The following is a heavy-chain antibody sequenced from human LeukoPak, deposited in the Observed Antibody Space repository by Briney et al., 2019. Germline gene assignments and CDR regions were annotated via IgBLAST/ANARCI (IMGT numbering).Heavy chain of an antibody. CDR1: GFTFSSYS. D-gene: IGHD3-3*01. CDR3: ARGYYDSWSDTNWFDP. CDR2: ISRSSNTI. V-gene: IGHV3-48*01. Sequence: TGGSLRLSCAASGFTFSSYSMNWVRQAPGKGLEWVSYISRSSNTIYYADSVKGRFTISRDNVKNSLDLQMNSLRAEDTAVYYCARGYYDSWSDTNWFDPWGQGTLVTVSS. J-gene: IGHJ5*02.